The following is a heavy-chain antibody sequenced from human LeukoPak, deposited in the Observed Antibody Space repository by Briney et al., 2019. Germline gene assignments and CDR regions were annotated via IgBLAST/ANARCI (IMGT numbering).Heavy chain of an antibody. D-gene: IGHD1-26*01. J-gene: IGHJ4*02. Sequence: GGPLRLSCTASGFTFGDYAMSWVRQAPGKGLEWVGFIRSKAYGGTTEYAASVKGRFIISRDDSKSIAYLQMDSLKTEDTAVYYCTRDNSGTYYYFDYWGQGTLVTVSS. CDR3: TRDNSGTYYYFDY. CDR2: IRSKAYGGTT. CDR1: GFTFGDYA. V-gene: IGHV3-49*04.